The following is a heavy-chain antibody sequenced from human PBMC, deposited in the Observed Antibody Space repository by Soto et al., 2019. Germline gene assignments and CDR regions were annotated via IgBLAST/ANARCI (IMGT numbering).Heavy chain of an antibody. CDR1: GYTFKDYS. J-gene: IGHJ4*02. Sequence: QVQLLQSGGAVKKPGASVRVSCKTSGYTFKDYSISWVRQAPGQGLEWMGWTSTTNGNTNTAQRLQGRVTMTAETSTRTAFMELTNLRLDDTAWYYCARVDKRSLWAFDDWGQGTLVTVSS. CDR2: TSTTNGNT. D-gene: IGHD3-16*01. CDR3: ARVDKRSLWAFDD. V-gene: IGHV1-18*04.